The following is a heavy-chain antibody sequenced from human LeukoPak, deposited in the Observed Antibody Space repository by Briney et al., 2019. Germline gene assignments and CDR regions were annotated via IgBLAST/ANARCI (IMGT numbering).Heavy chain of an antibody. J-gene: IGHJ4*02. V-gene: IGHV3-7*01. CDR1: GFTFSTYW. CDR2: ILQDGTEK. CDR3: ARDIVVVVATTPAVSYFDY. Sequence: PGGSLRLSCAASGFTFSTYWMSWVRQAPGKGLEWVANILQDGTEKYYVDSVKGRFTISRDNAKNSLYLQMNSLRAEDTAVYYCARDIVVVVATTPAVSYFDYWGQGTLVTVSS. D-gene: IGHD2-15*01.